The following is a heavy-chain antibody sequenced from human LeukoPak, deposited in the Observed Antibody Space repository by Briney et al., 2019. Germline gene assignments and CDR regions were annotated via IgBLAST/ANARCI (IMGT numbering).Heavy chain of an antibody. CDR1: GFTFSSYD. J-gene: IGHJ3*01. CDR2: IGTAGDT. Sequence: GGSLRLSCAASGFTFSSYDMHWVRQTTGKGLEWVAIIGTAGDTYYPGSVKGRFTVSRENAKNSLYLQMNSLRVEDTALYYCAREVANRDGFDFWGQGTMVTVSS. D-gene: IGHD5-12*01. CDR3: AREVANRDGFDF. V-gene: IGHV3-13*01.